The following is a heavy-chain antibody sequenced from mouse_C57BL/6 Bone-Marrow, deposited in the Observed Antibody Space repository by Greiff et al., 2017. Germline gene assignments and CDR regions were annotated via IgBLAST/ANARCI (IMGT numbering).Heavy chain of an antibody. J-gene: IGHJ3*01. CDR3: TRWGFPFAY. CDR1: GYTFTVYE. V-gene: IGHV1-15*01. Sequence: LQESGAELVRPGASVTLSCKASGYTFTVYEMHWVKQTPVHGLEWIGAIDPETGGTAYNQKFKGKAILTADKSSSTAYMELRSLTSEDSAVYYCTRWGFPFAYWGQGTLVTVSA. CDR2: IDPETGGT.